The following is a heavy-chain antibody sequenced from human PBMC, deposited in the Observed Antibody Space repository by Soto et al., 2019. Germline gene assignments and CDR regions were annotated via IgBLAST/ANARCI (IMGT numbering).Heavy chain of an antibody. V-gene: IGHV4-31*03. CDR1: GGSISSGGYY. Sequence: SETLSLTCTVSGGSISSGGYYWSWIRQHPGNGLEWIGYIYYSGSTYYNPSLKSRVTISVDTSKNQFSLKLSSVTAADTAVYYCASTGGDVDDYGDYAPAYWGQGTLVTVSS. CDR3: ASTGGDVDDYGDYAPAY. CDR2: IYYSGST. D-gene: IGHD4-17*01. J-gene: IGHJ4*02.